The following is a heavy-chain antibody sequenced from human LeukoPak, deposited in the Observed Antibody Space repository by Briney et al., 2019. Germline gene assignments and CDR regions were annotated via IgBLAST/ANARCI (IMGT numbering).Heavy chain of an antibody. Sequence: GASVKVSCKASGGTFSSYAISWVRQAPGQGLEWMGGIIPIFGTANYAQKFQGRVTITADESTSTAYMELSSLRSEDTAVYYCARGKGAYGDYDVANWFGPWGQGTLVTVSS. CDR3: ARGKGAYGDYDVANWFGP. V-gene: IGHV1-69*13. CDR2: IIPIFGTA. J-gene: IGHJ5*02. CDR1: GGTFSSYA. D-gene: IGHD4-17*01.